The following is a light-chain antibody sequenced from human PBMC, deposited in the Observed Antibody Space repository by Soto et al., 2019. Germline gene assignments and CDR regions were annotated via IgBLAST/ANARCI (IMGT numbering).Light chain of an antibody. V-gene: IGKV1-39*01. CDR2: AAS. J-gene: IGKJ4*01. CDR3: QQSYSTAPA. Sequence: DIQMTQSPSSLSASVGDRVTITCRASQSIGSYLNWYHQKPGKAPKLLIYAASSLPSGVPSRFSGSGSGTDFTLIISSLQPEDFATYYCQQSYSTAPAFGEGTKVEIK. CDR1: QSIGSY.